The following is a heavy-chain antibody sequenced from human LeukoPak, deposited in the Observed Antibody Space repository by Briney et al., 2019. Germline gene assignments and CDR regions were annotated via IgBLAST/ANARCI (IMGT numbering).Heavy chain of an antibody. CDR2: ISDRGDST. D-gene: IGHD3-16*02. V-gene: IGHV3-23*01. CDR1: GFSVTTYA. J-gene: IGHJ3*01. Sequence: GGSLRLSCAASGFSVTTYAMGWVRQAPGKGLEWVSVISDRGDSTHYADSVKGRFTISRDSSKNTLYLQMNSLRVEDSAMYYCVKRLTLGDLSIKGAFALWGQGTLVTVAS. CDR3: VKRLTLGDLSIKGAFAL.